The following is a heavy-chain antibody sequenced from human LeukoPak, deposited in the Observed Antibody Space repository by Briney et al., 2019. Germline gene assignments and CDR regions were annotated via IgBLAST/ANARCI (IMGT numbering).Heavy chain of an antibody. Sequence: GGSLRLSCTASGFTFSNFAMHWVRQAPGKGLEWVALISYDGGRKYYPDSVKGRFTISRDNSKNTLYLQMNSLRTEDAAMYFCARDRYGSGNLWTTLEYWGQGTLVTVSS. J-gene: IGHJ4*02. CDR2: ISYDGGRK. CDR3: ARDRYGSGNLWTTLEY. D-gene: IGHD3-10*01. V-gene: IGHV3-30-3*01. CDR1: GFTFSNFA.